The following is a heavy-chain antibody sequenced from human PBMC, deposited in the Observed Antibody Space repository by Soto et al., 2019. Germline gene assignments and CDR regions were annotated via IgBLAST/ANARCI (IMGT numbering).Heavy chain of an antibody. CDR3: ARALAPSSGYYYPHFDY. D-gene: IGHD3-22*01. V-gene: IGHV4-30-4*01. Sequence: TLSLTCAVSGGSISSADYYGSWIRQPPGKGLERIGYIYYSGSTNYNPSLEGRVTISQDSSKNQFSLKLSSVTAADTAVYYCARALAPSSGYYYPHFDYWGQGTLVTVSS. CDR2: IYYSGST. CDR1: GGSISSADYY. J-gene: IGHJ4*02.